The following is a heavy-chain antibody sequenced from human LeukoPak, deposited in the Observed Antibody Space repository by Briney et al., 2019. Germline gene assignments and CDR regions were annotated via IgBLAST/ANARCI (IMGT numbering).Heavy chain of an antibody. CDR1: GFSFRSYG. CDR2: ISYDGSNK. D-gene: IGHD2-2*02. CDR3: ARDLNWYQLLYWFDP. Sequence: PGGSLRLSCAASGFSFRSYGMQWVRQAPGKGLEWVAGISYDGSNKYYADSVKGRFTISRDNSRNTLYLHMSSLRTEDTAVYFCARDLNWYQLLYWFDPWGQGTLVTV. V-gene: IGHV3-30*19. J-gene: IGHJ5*02.